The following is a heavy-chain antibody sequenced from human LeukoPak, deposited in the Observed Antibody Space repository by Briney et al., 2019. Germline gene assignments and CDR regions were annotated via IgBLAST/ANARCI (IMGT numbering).Heavy chain of an antibody. J-gene: IGHJ6*04. CDR3: ARGRYYYGSGSYSRHYYYGMDV. V-gene: IGHV3-48*03. Sequence: PGGSLRLSCAASGFTFSSYEMNWVRQAPGKGLEWVSYISSSGSTIYYADSVKGRLTISRDNAKNSLYLQMNSLRAEDTAVYYCARGRYYYGSGSYSRHYYYGMDVWGKGTTVTVSS. CDR1: GFTFSSYE. D-gene: IGHD3-10*01. CDR2: ISSSGSTI.